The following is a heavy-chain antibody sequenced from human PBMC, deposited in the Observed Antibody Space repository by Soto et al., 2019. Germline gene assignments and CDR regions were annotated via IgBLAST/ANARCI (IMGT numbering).Heavy chain of an antibody. Sequence: ASVKVSCKASGYAFTSYYMHWVRQAPGQGLEWMGIINPSGGSTSYAQKFQGRVTMTRDTSTSTVYMELSSLRSEDTAVYYCARISYYDSSGQNRNAFDIWGQGTMVTVSS. D-gene: IGHD3-22*01. J-gene: IGHJ3*02. V-gene: IGHV1-46*01. CDR1: GYAFTSYY. CDR3: ARISYYDSSGQNRNAFDI. CDR2: INPSGGST.